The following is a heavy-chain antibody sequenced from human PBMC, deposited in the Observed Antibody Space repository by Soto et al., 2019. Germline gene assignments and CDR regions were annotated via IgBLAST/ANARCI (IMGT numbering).Heavy chain of an antibody. CDR3: ARGGSKLRYFDWLPYY. D-gene: IGHD3-9*01. CDR1: GYTFTSYA. J-gene: IGHJ4*02. Sequence: QVQLVQSGAEVKKPGASVKVSCKASGYTFTSYAMHWVRQAPGQRLERMGWINAGNGNTKYSQKFQGRVTITRDTSASTAHMELSSLRSEDTAVYYCARGGSKLRYFDWLPYYWGQGTLVTVSS. V-gene: IGHV1-3*01. CDR2: INAGNGNT.